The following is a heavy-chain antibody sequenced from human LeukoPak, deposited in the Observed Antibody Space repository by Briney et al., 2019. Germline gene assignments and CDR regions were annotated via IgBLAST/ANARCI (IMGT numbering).Heavy chain of an antibody. J-gene: IGHJ3*02. V-gene: IGHV3-7*03. CDR1: GGSISSSNW. CDR3: ARDTDDAFDI. Sequence: ETLSLTCAVSGGSISSSNWWSWVRQAPGKGLEWVANIKQDGSEKYYVDSVKGRFTISRDNAKNSLYLQMNSLRAEDTAVYYCARDTDDAFDIWGQGTMVTVSS. CDR2: IKQDGSEK. D-gene: IGHD4-17*01.